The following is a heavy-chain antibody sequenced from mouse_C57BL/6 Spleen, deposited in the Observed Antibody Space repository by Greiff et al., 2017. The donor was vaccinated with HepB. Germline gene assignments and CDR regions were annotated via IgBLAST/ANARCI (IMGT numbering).Heavy chain of an antibody. Sequence: QVQLQQPGTELVKPGASVKLSCKASGYTFTSYWMHWVKQRPGQGLEWIGNINPSNGGTNYNEKFKSKATLTVDKSSSTAYMQLSSLTSEDSAVYYCARTTVVATWYYYAMDYWGQGASVTVSS. J-gene: IGHJ4*01. CDR2: INPSNGGT. CDR3: ARTTVVATWYYYAMDY. D-gene: IGHD1-1*01. CDR1: GYTFTSYW. V-gene: IGHV1-53*01.